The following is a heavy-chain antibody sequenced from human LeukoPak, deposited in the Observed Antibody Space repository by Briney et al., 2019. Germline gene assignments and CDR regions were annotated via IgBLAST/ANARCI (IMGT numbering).Heavy chain of an antibody. CDR3: AKSRGTSLSQYFQH. CDR1: GFVFSNYG. Sequence: GGSLRLSCAAPGFVFSNYGMHWVRRAPGKGLEWVALISSDGSNESSADSVKGRFTVSRDNSKNTVYLQMNSLRAEDTAVYYCAKSRGTSLSQYFQHWGQGALVTVSS. CDR2: ISSDGSNE. V-gene: IGHV3-30*18. D-gene: IGHD3-16*02. J-gene: IGHJ1*01.